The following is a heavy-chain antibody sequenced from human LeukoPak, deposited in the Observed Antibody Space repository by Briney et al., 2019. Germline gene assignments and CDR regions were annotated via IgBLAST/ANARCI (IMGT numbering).Heavy chain of an antibody. CDR2: INHSGST. CDR1: GFTFSSYA. J-gene: IGHJ5*02. Sequence: GSLRLSCAASGFTFSSYAMSWIRQPPGEGLEWIGEINHSGSTDYNPSLNSRVTVSVDASKNQFSLKLSSVTAADTAMYYCASGVDKWWFDPWGQGTLVTVSS. D-gene: IGHD5-12*01. CDR3: ASGVDKWWFDP. V-gene: IGHV4-34*01.